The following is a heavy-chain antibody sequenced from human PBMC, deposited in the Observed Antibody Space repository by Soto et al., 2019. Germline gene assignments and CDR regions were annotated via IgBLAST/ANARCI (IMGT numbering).Heavy chain of an antibody. CDR3: VRDLEYYDSSTYGNWFDP. CDR2: INPIVGSA. CDR1: GYTFTSYY. V-gene: IGHV1-46*03. Sequence: QVQLVQSGAEVKKPGASVRVYCKASGYTFTSYYMHWVRQAPRQGLEWMGMINPIVGSATYAQKFQGRVTMIRDTSTSTVYMELSRLRSEDTAVYYCVRDLEYYDSSTYGNWFDPWGQGTLVTVSS. D-gene: IGHD3-22*01. J-gene: IGHJ5*02.